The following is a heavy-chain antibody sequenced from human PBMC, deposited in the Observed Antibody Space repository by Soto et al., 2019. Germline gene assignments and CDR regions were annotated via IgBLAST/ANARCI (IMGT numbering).Heavy chain of an antibody. J-gene: IGHJ6*04. V-gene: IGHV1-8*02. CDR1: GYTFTGYY. CDR2: MNPNSGNT. D-gene: IGHD3-10*01. Sequence: GASVKVSCKASGYTFTGYYMHWVRQAPGQGLEWMGWMNPNSGNTGYAQKFQGRVTMTRNTSISTAYMELSSLRSEDTAVYYCARGRFGEMDVWGKGTTVTVSS. CDR3: ARGRFGEMDV.